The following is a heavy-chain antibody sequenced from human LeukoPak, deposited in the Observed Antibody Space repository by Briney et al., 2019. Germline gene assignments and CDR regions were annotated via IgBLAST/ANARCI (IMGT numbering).Heavy chain of an antibody. J-gene: IGHJ4*02. V-gene: IGHV3-73*01. CDR1: GFTFSGSA. CDR2: IRSKANSYAT. CDR3: TSRRFGPGYYFDY. D-gene: IGHD3-10*01. Sequence: PGGSLRLSCAASGFTFSGSAMRWVRQASGKGLEWVGRIRSKANSYATAYAASVKGRFAISRDDSKNTAYLQMNSLKTEDTAVYYCTSRRFGPGYYFDYWGQGTLVTVSS.